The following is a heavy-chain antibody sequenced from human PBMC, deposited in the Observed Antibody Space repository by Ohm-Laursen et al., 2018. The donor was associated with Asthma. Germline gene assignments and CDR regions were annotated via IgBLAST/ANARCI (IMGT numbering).Heavy chain of an antibody. V-gene: IGHV1-46*01. J-gene: IGHJ4*02. CDR2: INPNGGST. Sequence: GASVKVSCKASGYTLTGYSMHWVRQAPGQGLEWMGIINPNGGSTTYAQKFQGRVTMTRDTSTSTVYMDLSSLSSEDTAVYYCARAYCRSTSCYDYWGQGSLVTVSS. CDR1: GYTLTGYS. D-gene: IGHD2-2*01. CDR3: ARAYCRSTSCYDY.